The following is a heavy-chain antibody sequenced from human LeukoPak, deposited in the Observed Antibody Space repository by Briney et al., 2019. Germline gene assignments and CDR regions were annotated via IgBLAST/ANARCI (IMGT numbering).Heavy chain of an antibody. V-gene: IGHV4-38-2*01. CDR2: IYHSGST. Sequence: SETLSLPCAVSGYSISSGYYWGWIRQPPGKGLEWIGSIYHSGSTYYNPSLKSRVTISVDTSKNQFSLKLSSVTAADTAVYYCARHSSSSDYYYYYYYMDVWGKGTTVTVSS. J-gene: IGHJ6*03. CDR3: ARHSSSSDYYYYYYYMDV. CDR1: GYSISSGYY. D-gene: IGHD6-6*01.